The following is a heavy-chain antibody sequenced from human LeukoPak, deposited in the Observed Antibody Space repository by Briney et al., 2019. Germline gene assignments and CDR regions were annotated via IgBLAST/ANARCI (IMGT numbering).Heavy chain of an antibody. Sequence: SETLSLTCTVSGGSISSYHWRWIRQPPGKGLEWIGYIYYSGSTNYNPSLRSRVTMSVDTSKNQFSLKLSSVTAADTAVYYCAREYCSSTSCYNWFDPWGQGTLVTVSS. CDR2: IYYSGST. V-gene: IGHV4-59*01. CDR1: GGSISSYH. J-gene: IGHJ5*02. D-gene: IGHD2-2*01. CDR3: AREYCSSTSCYNWFDP.